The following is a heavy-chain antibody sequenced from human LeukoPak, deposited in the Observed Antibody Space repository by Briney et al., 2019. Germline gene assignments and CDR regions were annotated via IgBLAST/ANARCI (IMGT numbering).Heavy chain of an antibody. V-gene: IGHV1-69*05. CDR1: GGTLSSYS. J-gene: IGHJ6*03. CDR3: ARVDRYHYYLDV. CDR2: IMPLFNTA. Sequence: ASVTVSCKASGGTLSSYSITWVRQAPGQGLEWMGGIMPLFNTANYAQQFQGRVTITTDESTSTAYMELSSLRFEDTAMYYCARVDRYHYYLDVWGKGTTVTVSS.